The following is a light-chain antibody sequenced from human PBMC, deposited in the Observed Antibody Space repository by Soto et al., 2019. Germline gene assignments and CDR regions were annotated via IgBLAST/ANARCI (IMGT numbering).Light chain of an antibody. V-gene: IGKV3-20*01. CDR3: QHYGSSPPIT. CDR2: DAS. J-gene: IGKJ5*01. CDR1: QSVRGTS. Sequence: EVVLTQSPATQSVSPGERATLSCRAIQSVRGTSLAWYQQKPGQAPRLLIYDASSRATGIPDRFSGGGSGTDFTLTISRLEPEDFAVYYCQHYGSSPPITFGQGTRLEI.